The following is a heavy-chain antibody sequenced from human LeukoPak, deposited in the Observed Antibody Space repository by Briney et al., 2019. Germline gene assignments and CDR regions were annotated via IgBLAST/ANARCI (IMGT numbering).Heavy chain of an antibody. D-gene: IGHD3-10*01. CDR3: AWYGVTHGLDV. CDR2: INQDGSDN. Sequence: GGSLRLSCAASGFSLSNYWMSWVRQAPGKGLEWVANINQDGSDNYYVDSVMGRFTISKDNAKNSVYLQMNSLRPEDTAIYYCAWYGVTHGLDVWGRGTTVTVSS. V-gene: IGHV3-7*01. J-gene: IGHJ6*02. CDR1: GFSLSNYW.